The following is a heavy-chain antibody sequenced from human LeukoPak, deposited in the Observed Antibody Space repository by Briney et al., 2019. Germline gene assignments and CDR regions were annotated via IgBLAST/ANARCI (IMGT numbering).Heavy chain of an antibody. Sequence: PGGSLRLSCAASGFTFSSYAMHWVRQAPGKGLEYVSAISSNGGSTYYADSVKGRFTISRDNSKDTLYLQMSSLRAEDTAVYYCVKEEEQQLVRCFDYWGQGTLVTVSS. CDR3: VKEEEQQLVRCFDY. D-gene: IGHD6-13*01. CDR2: ISSNGGST. V-gene: IGHV3-64D*06. CDR1: GFTFSSYA. J-gene: IGHJ4*02.